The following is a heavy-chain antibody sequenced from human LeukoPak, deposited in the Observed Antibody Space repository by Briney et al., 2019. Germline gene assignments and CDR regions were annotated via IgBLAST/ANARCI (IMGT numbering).Heavy chain of an antibody. CDR2: MNPNSGNT. CDR1: GYTFTSYD. CDR3: ARALREWLLSYWFDP. V-gene: IGHV1-8*01. Sequence: ASVKVSCKASGYTFTSYDINWVRQATGQGLEWMGWMNPNSGNTGYAQKFQGRVTTTRNTSISTAYMELSSLRSEDTAVYYCARALREWLLSYWFDPWGQGTLVTVSS. J-gene: IGHJ5*02. D-gene: IGHD3-3*01.